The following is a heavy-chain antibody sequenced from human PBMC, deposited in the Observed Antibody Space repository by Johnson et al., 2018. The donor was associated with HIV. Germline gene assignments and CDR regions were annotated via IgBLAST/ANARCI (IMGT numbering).Heavy chain of an antibody. CDR3: ARETREDAFDI. CDR1: GFTFSSYA. V-gene: IGHV3-30-3*01. D-gene: IGHD1-26*01. CDR2: ISSDGSNK. J-gene: IGHJ3*02. Sequence: QMLLVESGGGVVQPGRSLRLSCAASGFTFSSYAMHWVRQAPGTGREWVDVISSDGSNKYYADSVKGRCTISRDNAKNSLYLQMNNLRAEDTAMYYCARETREDAFDIWGQGTMVTVSS.